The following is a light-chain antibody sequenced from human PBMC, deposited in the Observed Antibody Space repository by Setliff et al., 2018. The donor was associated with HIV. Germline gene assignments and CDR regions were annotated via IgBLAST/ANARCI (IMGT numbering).Light chain of an antibody. J-gene: IGLJ3*02. CDR1: SSDVGGYNF. V-gene: IGLV2-14*03. CDR3: SSYTTTNTLV. CDR2: DVT. Sequence: ALAQPASVSGSPGQSITISCTGTSSDVGGYNFVSWYQQHPGEAPKPLIHDVTNRPSGVSNRFSGSKSGNTASLTISGLQVEDEADYYCSSYTTTNTLVFGGGTK.